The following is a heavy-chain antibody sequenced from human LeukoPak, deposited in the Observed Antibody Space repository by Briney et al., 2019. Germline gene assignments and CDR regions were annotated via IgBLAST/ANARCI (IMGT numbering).Heavy chain of an antibody. CDR3: ARDLIAAAGIWDY. CDR2: ISYSGNT. V-gene: IGHV4-59*01. CDR1: GGSISSYY. J-gene: IGHJ4*02. D-gene: IGHD6-13*01. Sequence: SETLSLTCTVSGGSISSYYWNWIRQPPGKGLEWIGYISYSGNTKYNPSLKSRVTISVDTSKNQFSLRLSSVTAADTAVYYCARDLIAAAGIWDYWGQGTLVTVSS.